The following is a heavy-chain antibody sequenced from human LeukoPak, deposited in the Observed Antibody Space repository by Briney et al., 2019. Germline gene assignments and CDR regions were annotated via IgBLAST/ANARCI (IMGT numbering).Heavy chain of an antibody. CDR1: GFTFSSYW. CDR3: ARVYGSGGMDV. CDR2: INSDGSST. V-gene: IGHV3-74*01. J-gene: IGHJ6*02. Sequence: GGSLRLSCAASGFTFSSYWTHWVRQAPGKGLVWVSRINSDGSSTSYADSVKGRFTISRDNAKNTLYLQMNSLRAEDTAVYYCARVYGSGGMDVWGQGTTVTVSS. D-gene: IGHD4-17*01.